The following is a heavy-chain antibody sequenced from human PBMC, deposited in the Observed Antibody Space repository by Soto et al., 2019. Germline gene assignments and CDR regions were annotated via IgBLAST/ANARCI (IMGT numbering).Heavy chain of an antibody. Sequence: GGSLRLSCAASGFTFSSYAMSWVRQAPGKGLEWVSAISGSGGSTYYADSVKGRFTISRDNSKNTLYLQMNSLRAEDTAVYYCAKWPYYYDILTGNDYWGQGTLVTVSS. CDR2: ISGSGGST. CDR3: AKWPYYYDILTGNDY. J-gene: IGHJ4*02. V-gene: IGHV3-23*01. CDR1: GFTFSSYA. D-gene: IGHD3-9*01.